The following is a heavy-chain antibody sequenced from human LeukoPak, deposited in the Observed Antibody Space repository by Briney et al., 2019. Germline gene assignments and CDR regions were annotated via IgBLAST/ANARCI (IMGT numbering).Heavy chain of an antibody. V-gene: IGHV3-15*01. Sequence: GGSLRLSGAASGFTFPNAWMSWLRQAPGKGLERVGHIKIRTDGGTTDYDAPVKGRFTISRDDSETTLYLQMNSLKTEATAVYYCATPGGIPEAANWFDPWGQGTLVTVSS. D-gene: IGHD6-13*01. CDR2: IKIRTDGGTT. CDR1: GFTFPNAW. CDR3: ATPGGIPEAANWFDP. J-gene: IGHJ5*02.